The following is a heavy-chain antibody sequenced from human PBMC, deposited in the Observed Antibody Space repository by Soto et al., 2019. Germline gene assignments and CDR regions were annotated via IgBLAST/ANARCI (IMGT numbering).Heavy chain of an antibody. Sequence: GGDLRLSCADSGFTFSSYSMNWVRQALGKVLAWVSSISSSSSYIYYADSVKGRFTISRDNAKNSLYLQMNSLRAEDTAVYYCARARHYYDSSGPSPDDAFDIWGQGTMVTVSS. D-gene: IGHD3-22*01. CDR2: ISSSSSYI. J-gene: IGHJ3*02. CDR1: GFTFSSYS. V-gene: IGHV3-21*01. CDR3: ARARHYYDSSGPSPDDAFDI.